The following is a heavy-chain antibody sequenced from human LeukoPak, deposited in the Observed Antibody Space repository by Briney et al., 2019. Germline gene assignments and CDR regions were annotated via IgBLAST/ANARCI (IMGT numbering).Heavy chain of an antibody. CDR1: GYTFTSYG. Sequence: GASVRLCFKAAGYTFTSYGISWGRQAPGPGLGGRGWMSTYNGNEDYAPKLPARGTVTTDTSTRTDYLELRRLRSEDTAVYYCARVQQLVRASFRYYYYYGMAVWGQGTTVTVSS. J-gene: IGHJ6*01. D-gene: IGHD1-26*01. CDR2: MSTYNGNE. V-gene: IGHV1-18*01. CDR3: ARVQQLVRASFRYYYYYGMAV.